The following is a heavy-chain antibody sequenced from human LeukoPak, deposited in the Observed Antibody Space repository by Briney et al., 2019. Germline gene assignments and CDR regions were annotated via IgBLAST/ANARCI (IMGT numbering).Heavy chain of an antibody. Sequence: PGGSLRLSCAVSGFTVSNNYMSWVRQAPWKGLERVSVIYSGGSTHYADSVKGRFTISRDNSKNTVNLQMNSLRAEDTAVYYCARDRRVVPAAIYFYYMDVWGKGTTVTVSS. J-gene: IGHJ6*03. V-gene: IGHV3-53*01. D-gene: IGHD2-15*01. CDR3: ARDRRVVPAAIYFYYMDV. CDR2: IYSGGST. CDR1: GFTVSNNY.